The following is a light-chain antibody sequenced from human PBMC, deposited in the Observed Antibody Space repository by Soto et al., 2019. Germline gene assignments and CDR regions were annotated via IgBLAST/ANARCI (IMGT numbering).Light chain of an antibody. CDR2: DAS. J-gene: IGKJ4*01. V-gene: IGKV3-11*01. CDR3: QQRVNWPPT. Sequence: VLTQSPARLSLSPGERATLSCRAGQSVSDYLAWYQQKPGQPPRLLFFDASNRATGVPDRFRAGGSGTDFTLIISSLEPEDFAVYSCQQRVNWPPTFGGGTKVEI. CDR1: QSVSDY.